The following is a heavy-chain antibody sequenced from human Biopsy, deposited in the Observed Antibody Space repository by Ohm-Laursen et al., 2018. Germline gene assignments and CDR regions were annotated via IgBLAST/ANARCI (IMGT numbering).Heavy chain of an antibody. J-gene: IGHJ5*02. V-gene: IGHV1-8*01. CDR2: LNPVSGNS. CDR1: GYTFTSYD. D-gene: IGHD1-7*01. Sequence: GSSVKVSCNASGYTFTSYDITWVRQASGQGPEWIGWLNPVSGNSNFGQKFRGRVTVTSDTSISTAYMELSGLTSDDPATYYCGRAVRNQLLTDPWGQGTLVTVTS. CDR3: GRAVRNQLLTDP.